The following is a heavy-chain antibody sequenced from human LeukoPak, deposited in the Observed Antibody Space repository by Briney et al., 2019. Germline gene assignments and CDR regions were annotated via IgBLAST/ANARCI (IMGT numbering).Heavy chain of an antibody. V-gene: IGHV4-39*07. Sequence: SETLSLTCTVSGGSISSSSYYWGWIRQPPGKGLEWIGSIYYSGSTYYNPSPKSRVTISVDTSKNQFSLKLSSVTAADTAVYYCARGGYDILTGYLYYFDYWGQGTLVTVSS. D-gene: IGHD3-9*01. J-gene: IGHJ4*02. CDR1: GGSISSSSYY. CDR2: IYYSGST. CDR3: ARGGYDILTGYLYYFDY.